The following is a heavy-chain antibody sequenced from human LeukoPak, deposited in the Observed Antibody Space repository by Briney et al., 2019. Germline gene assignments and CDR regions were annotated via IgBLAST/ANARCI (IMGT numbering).Heavy chain of an antibody. CDR2: IKHDGST. CDR3: ARMATGRIIDY. J-gene: IGHJ4*02. D-gene: IGHD2-15*01. CDR1: GGSFSGDF. V-gene: IGHV4-34*01. Sequence: SETLSLTCAVYGGSFSGDFWSWIRQSPGKGLEWIGEIKHDGSTTYNPSLESRVTMSVDTSKNHFSLQLNSATPEDTAVYYCARMATGRIIDYWGQGTLVTVSS.